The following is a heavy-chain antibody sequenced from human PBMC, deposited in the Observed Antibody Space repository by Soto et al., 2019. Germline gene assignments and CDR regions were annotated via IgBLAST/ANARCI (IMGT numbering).Heavy chain of an antibody. Sequence: QITLKESGPTLVKPTQTLTLTCTFSGFSLRTSGVGVGWIRQPPGKALEWLALIYWDDGKRYSPSLKRRLTITKDTSKNKVVLRMTNMDPVDTATYYCAHLTTGGFYFDYWGQGTLVTVSS. CDR2: IYWDDGK. CDR1: GFSLRTSGVG. V-gene: IGHV2-5*02. CDR3: AHLTTGGFYFDY. J-gene: IGHJ4*02. D-gene: IGHD4-17*01.